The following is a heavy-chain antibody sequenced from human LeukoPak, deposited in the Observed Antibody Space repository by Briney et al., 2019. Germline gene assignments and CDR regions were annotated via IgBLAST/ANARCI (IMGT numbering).Heavy chain of an antibody. J-gene: IGHJ6*03. CDR3: ARDLPDYGDYYYYYYMDV. CDR2: ISAYNGNT. V-gene: IGHV1-18*01. D-gene: IGHD4-17*01. CDR1: GYTFTSYG. Sequence: ASVKVSCKASGYTFTSYGISWVRQAPGQGLEWMGWISAYNGNTDYAQKLQGRVTMTTDTSTSTAYMELRSLRSDDTAVYYCARDLPDYGDYYYYYYMDVWGKGTTVTVSS.